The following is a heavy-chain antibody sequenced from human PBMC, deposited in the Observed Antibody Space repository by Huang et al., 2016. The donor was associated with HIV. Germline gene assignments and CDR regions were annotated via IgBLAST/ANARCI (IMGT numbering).Heavy chain of an antibody. V-gene: IGHV4-34*02. D-gene: IGHD3-10*01. CDR1: GGSLSGYY. Sequence: QVHLQQWGAGLLKSAETLSLTCAVYGGSLSGYYWSWLRQTPGKGLAWIGEINHLGRPNYKRSLESRVSISMDGSKKQFSLKLRSISDADTAVYFCARDATKNPRGWFDPWGQGTLVTVSS. J-gene: IGHJ5*02. CDR3: ARDATKNPRGWFDP. CDR2: INHLGRP.